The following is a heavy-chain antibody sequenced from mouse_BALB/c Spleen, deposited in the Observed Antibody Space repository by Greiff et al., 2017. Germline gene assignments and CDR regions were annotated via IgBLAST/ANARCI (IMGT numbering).Heavy chain of an antibody. CDR1: GFTFTDYY. Sequence: EVMLVESGGGLVQPGGSLRLSCATSGFTFTDYYMSWVRQPPGKALEWLGFIRNKANGYTTEYSASVKGRFTISRDNSQSILYLQMNTLRAEDSATYYCARALRARPMDYWGQGTSVTVSS. CDR2: IRNKANGYTT. CDR3: ARALRARPMDY. V-gene: IGHV7-3*02. J-gene: IGHJ4*01. D-gene: IGHD3-3*01.